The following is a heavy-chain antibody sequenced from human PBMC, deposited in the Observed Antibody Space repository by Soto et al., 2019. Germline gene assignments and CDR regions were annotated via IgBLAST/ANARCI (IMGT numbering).Heavy chain of an antibody. CDR2: ISGSGGST. J-gene: IGHJ4*02. CDR3: AKGRGYCRSTSCYVGSDY. D-gene: IGHD2-2*01. CDR1: GFTFSSYA. Sequence: EVQLLESGGGLVQPGGSLRLSCAASGFTFSSYAMSWVRQAPGKGLGWVSAISGSGGSTYYADSVKGRFTISRDNSKNTLYLQMNSLRAEDTAVYYCAKGRGYCRSTSCYVGSDYWGQGTLVTVSS. V-gene: IGHV3-23*01.